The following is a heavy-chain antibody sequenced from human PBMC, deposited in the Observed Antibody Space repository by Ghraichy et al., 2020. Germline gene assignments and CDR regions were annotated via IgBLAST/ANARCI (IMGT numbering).Heavy chain of an antibody. V-gene: IGHV3-30*18. CDR2: ISYDGSNK. Sequence: GGSLRLSCAASGFTFSSYGMHWVRQAPGKGLEWVAVISYDGSNKYYADSVKGRFTISRDNSKNTLYLQMNSLRAEDTAVYYCAKDYYDSSGYYYSSDYFDYWGQGTLVTVSS. CDR3: AKDYYDSSGYYYSSDYFDY. J-gene: IGHJ4*02. D-gene: IGHD3-22*01. CDR1: GFTFSSYG.